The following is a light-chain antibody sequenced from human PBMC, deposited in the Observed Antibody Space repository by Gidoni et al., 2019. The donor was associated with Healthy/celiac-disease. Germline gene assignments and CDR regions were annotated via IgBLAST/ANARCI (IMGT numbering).Light chain of an antibody. CDR2: AAS. CDR1: QGISSY. V-gene: IGKV1-8*01. J-gene: IGKJ2*04. Sequence: AIRMTQSPSSFSASTGDRVTITCRASQGISSYLAWYQQKPGKAPKLLIYAASTLQSGVPSRFSGSGSGTDFTLTISCLQSEDFATYYCPQYYSYPRSSFGQGTKLEIK. CDR3: PQYYSYPRSS.